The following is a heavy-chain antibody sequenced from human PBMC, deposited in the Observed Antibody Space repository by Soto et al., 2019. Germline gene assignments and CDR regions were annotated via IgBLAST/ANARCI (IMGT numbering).Heavy chain of an antibody. V-gene: IGHV1-3*01. CDR3: ATTCDRISYYAPARSQYLHH. J-gene: IGHJ1*01. D-gene: IGHD3-22*01. Sequence: ASVKVSCKASGDTFNSYAMHWVRQAPGQRLEWMRWVNAGNGDTRYSQKFQGRLTVTRDTSASTAYMDLSSLRSEDTAVYYCATTCDRISYYAPARSQYLHHWGLGTLVTVSS. CDR2: VNAGNGDT. CDR1: GDTFNSYA.